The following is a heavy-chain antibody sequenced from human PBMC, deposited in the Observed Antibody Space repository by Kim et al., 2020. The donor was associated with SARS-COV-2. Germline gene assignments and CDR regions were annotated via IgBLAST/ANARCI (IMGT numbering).Heavy chain of an antibody. Sequence: SRVTISVDTSKNQFSLKLSSVTAADTAVYYCARGGGSGSYYTPNPYGMDVWGQGTTVTVSS. D-gene: IGHD3-10*01. J-gene: IGHJ6*02. V-gene: IGHV4-34*01. CDR3: ARGGGSGSYYTPNPYGMDV.